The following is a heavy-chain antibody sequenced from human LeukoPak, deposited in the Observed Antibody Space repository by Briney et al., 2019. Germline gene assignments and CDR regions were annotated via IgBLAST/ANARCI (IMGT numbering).Heavy chain of an antibody. CDR1: GCTFTGYY. CDR3: ARGVQSFQLYLPYYYYYMDV. V-gene: IGHV1-2*06. D-gene: IGHD2-2*01. CDR2: INPNSGGT. Sequence: ASVKVSCKASGCTFTGYYMHWVRQAPGQGLEWMGRINPNSGGTNYAQKFQGRVTMTRDTSISTAYMELSRLRSDDTAVYYCARGVQSFQLYLPYYYYYMDVWGKGTTVTVSS. J-gene: IGHJ6*03.